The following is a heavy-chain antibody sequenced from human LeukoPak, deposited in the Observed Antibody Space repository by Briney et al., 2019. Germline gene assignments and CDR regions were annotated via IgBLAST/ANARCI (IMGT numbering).Heavy chain of an antibody. D-gene: IGHD3-3*01. CDR2: INSDGSST. Sequence: GGSLRLSCAASGFTFSSYWMHWVRQAPGKELVWVSCINSDGSSTSYADSVKGRFTISRDNAKNTLSLQMNSLRAEDTAVYYCARPYDLDWFDPWGQGTLVTVSS. V-gene: IGHV3-74*01. CDR1: GFTFSSYW. CDR3: ARPYDLDWFDP. J-gene: IGHJ5*02.